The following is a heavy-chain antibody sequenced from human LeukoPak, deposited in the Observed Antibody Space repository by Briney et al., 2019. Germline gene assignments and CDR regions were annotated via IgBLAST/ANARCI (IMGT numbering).Heavy chain of an antibody. D-gene: IGHD2-15*01. J-gene: IGHJ4*02. V-gene: IGHV3-21*01. CDR3: AREIEWGSGPFVDY. CDR1: GFTFSSYS. CDR2: ISSSSSYI. Sequence: PGGSLRLSCAASGFTFSSYSMNWVRQAPGKGLEWVSSISSSSSYIYYADSVKGRFTISRDNAKNSLYLQMNSLRAEDTAVYYCAREIEWGSGPFVDYWGQGTLVTVSS.